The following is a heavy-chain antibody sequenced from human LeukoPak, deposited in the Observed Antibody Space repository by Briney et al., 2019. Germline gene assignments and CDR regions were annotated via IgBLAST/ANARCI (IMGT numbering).Heavy chain of an antibody. V-gene: IGHV3-30*04. J-gene: IGHJ4*02. CDR1: GFTFRRSA. Sequence: GTSLRLSCAASGFTFRRSAIHWVRQAPGKGLEWVAVINTDGTKKYYADSVKGRFTVSRDNSKNTVALEMTSLRPEDAGVYYCARDGGYWNDFDYWGQGTLVTVPS. D-gene: IGHD1-1*01. CDR2: INTDGTKK. CDR3: ARDGGYWNDFDY.